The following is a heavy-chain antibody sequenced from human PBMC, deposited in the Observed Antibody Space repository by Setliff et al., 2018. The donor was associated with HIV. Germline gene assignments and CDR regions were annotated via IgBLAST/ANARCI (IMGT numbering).Heavy chain of an antibody. CDR1: GFTFSSYS. V-gene: IGHV3-21*01. D-gene: IGHD6-13*01. J-gene: IGHJ5*02. Sequence: GGSLRLSCAASGFTFSSYSMNWVRQAPGKGLEWVSSISSSSSYIYYADSVKGRFTVSRDNAKNSLYLQMNSLRAEDTAVYYCARGALSSSWYNWFDPWGQGTLVTVSS. CDR2: ISSSSSYI. CDR3: ARGALSSSWYNWFDP.